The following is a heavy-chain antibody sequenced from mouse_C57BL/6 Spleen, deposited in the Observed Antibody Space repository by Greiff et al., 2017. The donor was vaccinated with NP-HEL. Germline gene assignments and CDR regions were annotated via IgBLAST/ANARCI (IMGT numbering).Heavy chain of an antibody. D-gene: IGHD1-1*01. CDR1: GYTFTSYW. V-gene: IGHV1-50*01. CDR3: ARKNGGSSLDY. CDR2: IDPSESYT. Sequence: QVQLQQPGAELVKPGASVKLSCKASGYTFTSYWMQWVKQRPGQGLEWIGEIDPSESYTNYNQKFKGKATLTVDTSSSTAYMQLSSLTSEDSAVYYCARKNGGSSLDYWGQGTTLTVSS. J-gene: IGHJ2*01.